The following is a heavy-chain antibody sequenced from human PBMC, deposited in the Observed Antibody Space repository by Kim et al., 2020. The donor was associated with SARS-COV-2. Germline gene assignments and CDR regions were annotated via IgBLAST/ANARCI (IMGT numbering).Heavy chain of an antibody. Sequence: SETLSLTCTVSGGSISSGGYYWSWIRQHPGKGLEWIGYIYYSGNTYYNPSLNSRVTISVDTTKNQFSLKLSSVTAADTAVYFCSRDTLKNPVPLGYYYYYGMDVWGQGTADTVSS. V-gene: IGHV4-31*03. CDR1: GGSISSGGYY. D-gene: IGHD3-10*02. J-gene: IGHJ6*02. CDR3: SRDTLKNPVPLGYYYYYGMDV. CDR2: IYYSGNT.